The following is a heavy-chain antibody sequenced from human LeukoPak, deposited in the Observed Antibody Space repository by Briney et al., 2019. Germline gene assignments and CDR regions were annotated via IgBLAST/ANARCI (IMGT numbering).Heavy chain of an antibody. D-gene: IGHD6-19*01. Sequence: PGGSLRLSCAASGFTSSTYAITWVRQGPGKGLEWVSAIRPDGDRTYYANSVRGRFTISRDNSKDTVYLQINGLRVEDTAVYYCAREQSGTRGWYTVDYRGQGTLVTVSS. CDR1: GFTSSTYA. J-gene: IGHJ4*02. CDR2: IRPDGDRT. CDR3: AREQSGTRGWYTVDY. V-gene: IGHV3-23*01.